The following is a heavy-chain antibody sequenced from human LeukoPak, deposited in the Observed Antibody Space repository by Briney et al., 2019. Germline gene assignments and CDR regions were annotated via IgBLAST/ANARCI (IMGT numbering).Heavy chain of an antibody. CDR2: IYSGGST. J-gene: IGHJ4*02. Sequence: GGSLRLSCAASGFTFSSYSMNWVRQAPGKGLEWVSVIYSGGSTYYADSVKGRFTISRDNSKNTLYLQMNSLRAEDTAVYHCAREREYYDSSGYGYYFDYWGQGTLVTVSS. V-gene: IGHV3-66*01. D-gene: IGHD3-22*01. CDR1: GFTFSSYS. CDR3: AREREYYDSSGYGYYFDY.